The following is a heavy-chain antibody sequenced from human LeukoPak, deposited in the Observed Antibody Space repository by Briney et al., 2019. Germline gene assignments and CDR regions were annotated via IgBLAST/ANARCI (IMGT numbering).Heavy chain of an antibody. CDR2: IYHSGST. J-gene: IGHJ4*02. CDR1: GGSISSSNW. CDR3: ARGVVAAAGTWDY. D-gene: IGHD6-13*01. V-gene: IGHV4-4*02. Sequence: SETLSLTCAVSGGSISSSNWWSWVRQPPGKGLEWIGEIYHSGSTYYNPSLKSRVTISVDTSKNQFSLKLSSVSAADTAVYYCARGVVAAAGTWDYWGQGTLVTVSS.